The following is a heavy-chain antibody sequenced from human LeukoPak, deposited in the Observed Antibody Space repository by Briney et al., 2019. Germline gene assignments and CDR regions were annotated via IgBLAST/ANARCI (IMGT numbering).Heavy chain of an antibody. CDR3: VRDDSSHFDY. CDR2: INRDGSST. D-gene: IGHD4-11*01. Sequence: PGGSLRLSCAASGFTFRSYWMHWVRQAPGKGLVWVSRINRDGSSTNYADSVKGRFTISRDNAKNTLYLQMNNLRAEDTAVYYCVRDDSSHFDYWGQGALVTVSS. CDR1: GFTFRSYW. J-gene: IGHJ4*02. V-gene: IGHV3-74*01.